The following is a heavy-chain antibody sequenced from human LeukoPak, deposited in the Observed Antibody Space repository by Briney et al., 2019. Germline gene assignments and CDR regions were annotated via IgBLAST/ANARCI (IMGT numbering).Heavy chain of an antibody. Sequence: SETRSLTCAVYGGSFSGYYWSWIRQPPGKGLEWIGEINHSGSTNYNPSLKSRVTISVDTSKNQFSLKLSSVTAADTAVYYCARGSARPHYWGQGTLVTVSS. J-gene: IGHJ4*02. CDR2: INHSGST. V-gene: IGHV4-34*01. CDR3: ARGSARPHY. D-gene: IGHD6-6*01. CDR1: GGSFSGYY.